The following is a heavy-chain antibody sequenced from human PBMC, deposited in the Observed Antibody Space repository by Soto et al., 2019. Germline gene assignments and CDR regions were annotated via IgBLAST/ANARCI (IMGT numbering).Heavy chain of an antibody. Sequence: PSETLSLTCAVYGGSFSGYYWSWIRQPPGKGLEWIGEINHSGSTNYNPSLKSRVTISVDTSKNQFSLKLSSVTAADTAVYYCARAAARRRDADSGWFDPWGQGTLVTVSS. J-gene: IGHJ5*02. CDR2: INHSGST. D-gene: IGHD6-6*01. CDR3: ARAAARRRDADSGWFDP. V-gene: IGHV4-34*01. CDR1: GGSFSGYY.